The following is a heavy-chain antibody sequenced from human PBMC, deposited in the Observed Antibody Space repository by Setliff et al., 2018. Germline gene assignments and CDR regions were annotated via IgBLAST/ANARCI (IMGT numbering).Heavy chain of an antibody. D-gene: IGHD3-22*01. CDR2: INNYSFKT. Sequence: ASVNVSCKTSGYTFTNYGTTWVRQAPGQGLEWMGWINNYSFKTNYPQKFLGRVTVTTDTSTGTAYMELGSLTSDDTAIYYCARINFYVSSGYYYAPDYWGPGTLVTVSS. CDR1: GYTFTNYG. V-gene: IGHV1-18*01. J-gene: IGHJ4*02. CDR3: ARINFYVSSGYYYAPDY.